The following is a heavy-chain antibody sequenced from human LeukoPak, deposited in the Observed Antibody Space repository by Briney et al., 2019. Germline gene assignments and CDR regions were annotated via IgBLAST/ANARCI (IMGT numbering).Heavy chain of an antibody. V-gene: IGHV3-23*01. CDR1: GFTFSSYA. Sequence: GGSLRLSCAASGFTFSSYAMSWVRQAPGKGLEWVSAISGSGGSTYYADSVKGRFTISRDNAKNSLYLQMNSLRAEDTALYYCAKDMNYDSSGYLASWGQGTLVTVSS. J-gene: IGHJ5*02. D-gene: IGHD3-22*01. CDR3: AKDMNYDSSGYLAS. CDR2: ISGSGGST.